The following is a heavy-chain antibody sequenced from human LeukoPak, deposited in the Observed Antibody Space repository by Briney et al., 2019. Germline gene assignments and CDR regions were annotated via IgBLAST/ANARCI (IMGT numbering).Heavy chain of an antibody. V-gene: IGHV3-30*03. CDR3: ARPYLERSLKFCMDV. Sequence: PGRSLRLSCAASGFTFSSYGMHWVRQAPGKGLEWVAHISYDGSSRYNEGSVKGRFTISRDDSKNTLYLQMNSLRPEDTAVYYCARPYLERSLKFCMDVWGKGTTVTVSS. CDR2: ISYDGSSR. CDR1: GFTFSSYG. D-gene: IGHD3-3*02. J-gene: IGHJ6*03.